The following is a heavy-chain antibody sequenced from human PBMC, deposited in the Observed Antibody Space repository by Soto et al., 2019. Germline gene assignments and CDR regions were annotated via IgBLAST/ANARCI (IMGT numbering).Heavy chain of an antibody. V-gene: IGHV4-34*01. CDR1: GGSFSGYY. J-gene: IGHJ5*02. CDR3: ARGFGLITFAYMGHWLDL. Sequence: QVQLQQWGAGLLKPSETLSLTCAVSGGSFSGYYWSWIRQPPGKGLECIGEINHSGSTNYNPSLKSRVTMSVDTSKNQFSLKLSSVTAADTALYFCARGFGLITFAYMGHWLDLWGQGTLVTVSS. D-gene: IGHD3-16*01. CDR2: INHSGST.